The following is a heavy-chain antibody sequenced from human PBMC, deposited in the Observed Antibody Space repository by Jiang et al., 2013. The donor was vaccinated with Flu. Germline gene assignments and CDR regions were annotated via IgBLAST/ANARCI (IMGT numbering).Heavy chain of an antibody. J-gene: IGHJ2*01. CDR3: ARGYSYDL. CDR1: GATTAHYY. V-gene: IGHV4-59*01. CDR2: IYAGGDT. D-gene: IGHD2-15*01. Sequence: GSGLVKPSETLSLTCNWSGATTAHYYWSWIRQSPGKALEWIGFIYAGGDTKYNPALKSRVTMSLDTSRDQLYLKMTSVTAADTAIYFCARGYSYDL.